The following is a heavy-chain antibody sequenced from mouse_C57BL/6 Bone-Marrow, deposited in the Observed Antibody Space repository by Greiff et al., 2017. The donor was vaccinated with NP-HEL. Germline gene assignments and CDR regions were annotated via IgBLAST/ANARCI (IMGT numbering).Heavy chain of an antibody. D-gene: IGHD4-1*01. J-gene: IGHJ4*01. V-gene: IGHV1-64*01. CDR3: AGLGRHYAMDY. CDR2: IHPNSGST. Sequence: QVQLQQPGAELVKPGASVKLSCKASGYTFTSYWMHWVKQRPGQGLEWIGMIHPNSGSTNYNEKFKSKATLTVDKSSSTAYMQLSSLTSEDSAVYYCAGLGRHYAMDYWGQGTSVTVSS. CDR1: GYTFTSYW.